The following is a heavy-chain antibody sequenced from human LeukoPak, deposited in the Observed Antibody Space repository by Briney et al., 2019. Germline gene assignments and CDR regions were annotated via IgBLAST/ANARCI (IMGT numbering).Heavy chain of an antibody. D-gene: IGHD3-22*01. V-gene: IGHV3-7*01. CDR1: GLTFSSYS. J-gene: IGHJ3*02. CDR2: IHKDGSEK. CDR3: ARDCDYYESNTYYDAFDI. Sequence: TGGSLRLSCAVSGLTFSSYSMSWARQAPGKGLEWVANIHKDGSEKNYVDSVKGRFTISRDIAKNSLYLQMDRLRAEDTAVYYCARDCDYYESNTYYDAFDIWGQGTKVTVSS.